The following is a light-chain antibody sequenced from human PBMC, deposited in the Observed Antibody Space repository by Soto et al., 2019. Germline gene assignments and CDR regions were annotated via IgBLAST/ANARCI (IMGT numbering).Light chain of an antibody. V-gene: IGKV3-20*01. Sequence: EIVSTQTPGILSLSPGERSSLSCWASQSITSSFLAWYQQKPGQAPRLLIYGASSRATGIPDRFSGTGSETDFTLTINRLEPEDFAVYYCQQYENSPITFGQGTRLEIK. CDR3: QQYENSPIT. CDR2: GAS. CDR1: QSITSSF. J-gene: IGKJ5*01.